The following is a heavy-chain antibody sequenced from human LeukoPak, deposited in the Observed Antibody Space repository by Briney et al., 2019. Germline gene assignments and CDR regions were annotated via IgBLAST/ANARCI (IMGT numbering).Heavy chain of an antibody. Sequence: TGGSLRLSCAASGFTFSSYAMSWVRQAPGKGLEWVSAISGSGGSTYYADSVKGRFTISRDNSKNTLYLQMNSLRAEDTAVYHCAKDRKTLYYYDSSGYPYYFDYWGQGTLVTVSS. CDR1: GFTFSSYA. V-gene: IGHV3-23*01. D-gene: IGHD3-22*01. CDR3: AKDRKTLYYYDSSGYPYYFDY. J-gene: IGHJ4*02. CDR2: ISGSGGST.